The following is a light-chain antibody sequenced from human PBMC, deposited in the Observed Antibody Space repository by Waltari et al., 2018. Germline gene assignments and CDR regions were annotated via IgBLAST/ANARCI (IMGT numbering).Light chain of an antibody. CDR2: AAS. CDR3: QQYYSYPRT. CDR1: QGISSY. V-gene: IGKV1-8*01. Sequence: AIRMTQSPSSLSASTGDRVTITCRASQGISSYLAWYQQKPGKAPKLLTYAASTLQSGVPSRFSGSGFGTDFTLTISCLQSEDFATYYCQQYYSYPRTFGQGTKVEIK. J-gene: IGKJ1*01.